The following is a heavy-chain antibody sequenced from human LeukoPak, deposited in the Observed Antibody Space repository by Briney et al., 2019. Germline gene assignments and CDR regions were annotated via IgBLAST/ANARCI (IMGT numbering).Heavy chain of an antibody. D-gene: IGHD3-9*01. CDR1: GYTFTGYY. Sequence: GASVKVSCKASGYTFTGYYMHWVRQAPGQGLEWMGRINPNSGGTNYAQKLQGRVTMTTDTSTSTAYMELRSLRSDDTAVYYCARDAARYYDILTGYYGVDAFDIWGQGTMVTVSS. V-gene: IGHV1-2*06. J-gene: IGHJ3*02. CDR2: INPNSGGT. CDR3: ARDAARYYDILTGYYGVDAFDI.